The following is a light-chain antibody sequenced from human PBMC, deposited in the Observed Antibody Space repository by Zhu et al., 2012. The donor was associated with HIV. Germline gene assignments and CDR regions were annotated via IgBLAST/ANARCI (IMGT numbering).Light chain of an antibody. V-gene: IGKV3-15*01. J-gene: IGKJ1*01. CDR1: QSVGTN. Sequence: ETVLTQSPVILSVSPGERGTLSCSASQSVGTNLAWYQQKPGQPPRLLISRASDRSSGIPGRFSGSGSGTEFTLTITSLESEDFAVYYCHQYENWPPTFGQGTEVEIK. CDR2: RAS. CDR3: HQYENWPPT.